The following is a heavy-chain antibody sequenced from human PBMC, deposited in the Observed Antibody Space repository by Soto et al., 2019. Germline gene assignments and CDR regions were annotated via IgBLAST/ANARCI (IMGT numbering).Heavy chain of an antibody. D-gene: IGHD6-6*01. Sequence: GGSLRLSCAASGFTFSSYWMSWVRQAPGKGLEWVANIKQDGSEKYYVDSVKGRFTISRDNAKNSLYLQMNSLRAEDTAVYYCARDRSKVMGGREQLGPPGYGMDVWGQGTTVTVSS. CDR2: IKQDGSEK. V-gene: IGHV3-7*04. CDR1: GFTFSSYW. CDR3: ARDRSKVMGGREQLGPPGYGMDV. J-gene: IGHJ6*02.